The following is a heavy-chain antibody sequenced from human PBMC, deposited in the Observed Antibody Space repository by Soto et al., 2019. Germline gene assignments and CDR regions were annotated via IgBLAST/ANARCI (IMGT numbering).Heavy chain of an antibody. J-gene: IGHJ6*02. D-gene: IGHD4-17*01. CDR1: GFNLSTYD. Sequence: EVQLVESGGGLVQPGGCLRLSCAASGFNLSTYDMHWVRQTTGGGLEWVSSIGTASDTYYPGSVRGRVTISRDNGKNSLYLHINSLTAEDSAVYYCARGAYGGYTPRYGMDVWGQGTTVTVSS. CDR3: ARGAYGGYTPRYGMDV. V-gene: IGHV3-13*01. CDR2: IGTASDT.